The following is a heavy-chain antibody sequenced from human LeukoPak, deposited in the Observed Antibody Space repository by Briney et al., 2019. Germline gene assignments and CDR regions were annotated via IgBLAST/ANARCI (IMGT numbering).Heavy chain of an antibody. CDR2: IYPGDSDT. J-gene: IGHJ5*02. Sequence: GESLKISCKGSGYSFTSYWIGWVRQMPGKGLEWMGIIYPGDSDTRYSPSFQGQVTISADKSINTAYLQWSSLKASDTAMYYCARARYCSSTSCYRVTNNWFDPWGQGTLVTVSS. V-gene: IGHV5-51*01. CDR3: ARARYCSSTSCYRVTNNWFDP. CDR1: GYSFTSYW. D-gene: IGHD2-2*01.